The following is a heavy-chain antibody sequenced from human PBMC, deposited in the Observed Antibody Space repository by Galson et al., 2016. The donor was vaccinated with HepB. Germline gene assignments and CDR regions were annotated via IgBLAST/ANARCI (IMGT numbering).Heavy chain of an antibody. CDR2: IYPGDSDT. CDR3: ARSLGSGDYYIFDS. D-gene: IGHD3-10*01. CDR1: GYSFTTHW. Sequence: QSGAEVKKAGESLKISCKGSGYSFTTHWIGWVRQMPGKGLEWMGIIYPGDSDTRYRPSFQGQVTTSVDKSISTVYLQWSSLKASDTAIYYCARSLGSGDYYIFDSWGQGTLVTVSS. V-gene: IGHV5-51*01. J-gene: IGHJ4*02.